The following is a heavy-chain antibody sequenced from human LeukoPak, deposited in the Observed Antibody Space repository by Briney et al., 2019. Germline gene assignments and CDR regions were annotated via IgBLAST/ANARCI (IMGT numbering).Heavy chain of an antibody. CDR1: GFTFSRYS. CDR3: VRAEGSSGKSEYFXX. CDR2: ISGSSDDK. Sequence: GGSLRLSCLASGFTFSRYSMRWVRQAPGKGLEWVSSISGSSDDKHYIDSVKGRFTISRDNAKNSLFLQMNSLRAEDTAVYYCVRAEGSSGKSEYFXXWGQXXXVT. V-gene: IGHV3-21*01. J-gene: IGHJ1*01. D-gene: IGHD5-12*01.